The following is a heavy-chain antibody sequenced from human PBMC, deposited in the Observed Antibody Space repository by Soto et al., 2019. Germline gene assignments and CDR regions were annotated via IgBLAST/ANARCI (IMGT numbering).Heavy chain of an antibody. CDR1: GYSVTSSDYY. Sequence: SETLSLTCSVSGYSVTSSDYYWAWTRQPPGKGLEWIGSMFYSGLTYYNPSLKSRVTLSFDTSKNQFSVRLNSVTAADTAVYYSTTLSLYLTGPYGLHVWRQGTTVTVSS. D-gene: IGHD2-2*02. V-gene: IGHV4-39*01. CDR3: TTLSLYLTGPYGLHV. CDR2: MFYSGLT. J-gene: IGHJ6*02.